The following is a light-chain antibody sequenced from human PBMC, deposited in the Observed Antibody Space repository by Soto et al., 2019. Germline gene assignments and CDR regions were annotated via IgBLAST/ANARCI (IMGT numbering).Light chain of an antibody. J-gene: IGLJ1*01. CDR3: SSYTTSNTRQIV. CDR1: SSDVGGYNY. CDR2: DVI. V-gene: IGLV2-14*03. Sequence: QSALTQPASVSGSPGQSITISCTGTSSDVGGYNYVSWYQHHPGKAPKLIIFDVINRPSGVSNPFSGSKSGNTASLTISALQPEDEADYYCSSYTTSNTRQIVFGAGTKLTVL.